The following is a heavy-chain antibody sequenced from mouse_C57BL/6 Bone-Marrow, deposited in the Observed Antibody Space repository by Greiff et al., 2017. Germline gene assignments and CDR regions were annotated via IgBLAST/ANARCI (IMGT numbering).Heavy chain of an antibody. J-gene: IGHJ1*03. CDR3: ASTYGNGLYWYFDV. CDR2: INPSSGYT. Sequence: QVQLQQSGAELARPGASVKMSCKASGYTFTSYTMHWVKQRPGPGLEWIGYINPSSGYTKYNQKFKDKATLTADKSSSTAYMQLSSLTSEDSAVYYCASTYGNGLYWYFDVWGTGTTVTVSS. D-gene: IGHD2-1*01. V-gene: IGHV1-4*01. CDR1: GYTFTSYT.